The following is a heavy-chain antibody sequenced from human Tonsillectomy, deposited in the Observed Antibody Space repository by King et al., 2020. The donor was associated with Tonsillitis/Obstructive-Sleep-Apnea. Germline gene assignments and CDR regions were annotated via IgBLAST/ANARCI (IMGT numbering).Heavy chain of an antibody. CDR3: ARESRISMVRGVIMSWFDP. D-gene: IGHD3-10*01. V-gene: IGHV4-59*01. CDR2: IYYSGST. J-gene: IGHJ5*02. Sequence: VQLQESGPGLVKPSETLSLTCTVSGGSIRSYYWSWIRQPPGKGLEWIGHIYYSGSTNYNPSLKSRVTISEDTSKNQFSLKLSSVTAADTAVYYCARESRISMVRGVIMSWFDPWGRGTLVTVSS. CDR1: GGSIRSYY.